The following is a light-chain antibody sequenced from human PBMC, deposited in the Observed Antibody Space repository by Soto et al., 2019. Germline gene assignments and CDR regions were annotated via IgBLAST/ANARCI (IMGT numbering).Light chain of an antibody. CDR3: QQYGTSPWT. Sequence: EIVLTQSPGTLSLSPGERATRSCRASQSVSSSYLAWYQQKPGQAPRLLIYGASSRATGIPDRFSGSGSGTDFTLTISRLEPEDFAVYYCQQYGTSPWTFGQGTKVDI. CDR2: GAS. J-gene: IGKJ1*01. CDR1: QSVSSSY. V-gene: IGKV3-20*01.